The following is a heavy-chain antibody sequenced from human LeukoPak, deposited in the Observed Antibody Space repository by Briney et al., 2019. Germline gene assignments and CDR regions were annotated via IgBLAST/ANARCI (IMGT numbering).Heavy chain of an antibody. V-gene: IGHV3-30*02. D-gene: IGHD7-27*01. CDR3: AKKVSGDWYFDL. Sequence: PGGSLRLSCAASGFTFSSYGMHWVRQAPGKGLEWVAFIRYDGSNKYYADSVKGRFTISRDNSKDTLYLQMNSLRAEDTAVYYCAKKVSGDWYFDLWGRGTLVTVSS. J-gene: IGHJ2*01. CDR1: GFTFSSYG. CDR2: IRYDGSNK.